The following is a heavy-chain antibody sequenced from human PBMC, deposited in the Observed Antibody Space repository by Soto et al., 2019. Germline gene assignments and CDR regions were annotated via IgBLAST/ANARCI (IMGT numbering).Heavy chain of an antibody. Sequence: ASETLSLTCAVYGGSFSGYYWSWIRQPPGKGLEWIGEINHRGSTNYNPSLKSRVTISVDTSKNQFSLKVSSVTAADTAVYYCRGAMDYFDYWGQGTLVTVSS. V-gene: IGHV4-34*01. CDR3: RGAMDYFDY. CDR2: INHRGST. D-gene: IGHD2-2*01. J-gene: IGHJ4*02. CDR1: GGSFSGYY.